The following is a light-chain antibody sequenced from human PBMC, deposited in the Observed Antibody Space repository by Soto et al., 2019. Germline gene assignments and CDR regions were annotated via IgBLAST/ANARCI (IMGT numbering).Light chain of an antibody. Sequence: LTXPASVSGSPGQSISISCTGTSSDVGGYNYVSWYQQHPGKAPKLMIYDVNNRPSGVSDRFSGSKSGNTASLTISGLQAEDEADYYCSSYTSSSTLVFGTGTKVTVL. CDR3: SSYTSSSTLV. CDR2: DVN. J-gene: IGLJ1*01. V-gene: IGLV2-14*01. CDR1: SSDVGGYNY.